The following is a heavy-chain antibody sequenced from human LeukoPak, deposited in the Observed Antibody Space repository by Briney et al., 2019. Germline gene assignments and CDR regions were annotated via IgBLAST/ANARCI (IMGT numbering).Heavy chain of an antibody. CDR1: GYTFTGYY. Sequence: ASVKVSCKASGYTFTGYYMHWVRQAPGQGLEWMGWINPNSGGTNYAQKFQGRVTMTRDTSISTAYMELSRLRSDDTAVYYCARDYYGSGNPLYNWFDPWGQGTLVTVSS. CDR3: ARDYYGSGNPLYNWFDP. CDR2: INPNSGGT. J-gene: IGHJ5*02. D-gene: IGHD3-10*01. V-gene: IGHV1-2*02.